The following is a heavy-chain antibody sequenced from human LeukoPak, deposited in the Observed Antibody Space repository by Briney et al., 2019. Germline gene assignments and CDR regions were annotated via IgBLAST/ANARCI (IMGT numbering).Heavy chain of an antibody. CDR1: GFTFSSYG. V-gene: IGHV3-30*18. CDR2: ISYDGSNK. J-gene: IGHJ4*02. CDR3: AKRGSYGLCDY. Sequence: GGSLRLSCAASGFTFSSYGMHWVRQAPGKGLEWLTVISYDGSNKNYVDSVKGRFTISRDNSKNTLSLQMNSLRAEDTAVYYCAKRGSYGLCDYWGQGTLVTVSS. D-gene: IGHD3-16*02.